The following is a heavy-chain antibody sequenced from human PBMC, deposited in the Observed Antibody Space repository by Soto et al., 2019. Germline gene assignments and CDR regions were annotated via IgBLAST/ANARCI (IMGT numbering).Heavy chain of an antibody. J-gene: IGHJ4*02. CDR2: MSPDSGNT. V-gene: IGHV1-8*01. CDR1: GYTFTDYD. Sequence: QVQVVQSRAEVKRPGASVRVSCKASGYTFTDYDINWVRQATGQGLEWMGWMSPDSGNTGYAQQFQGRVTMTRNTSISTAYMELSSLRSEDMAVYYCEVTTGYWGQGTMGTVSS. D-gene: IGHD2-21*02. CDR3: EVTTGY.